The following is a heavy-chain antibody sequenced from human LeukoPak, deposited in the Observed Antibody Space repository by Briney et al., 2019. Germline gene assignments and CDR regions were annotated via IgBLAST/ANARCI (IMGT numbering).Heavy chain of an antibody. CDR1: GYTFSDYY. Sequence: ASVKVSCKASGYTFSDYYMHWVRQAPGQGLGWMGWINPNSGGTKCAQKFQGRVTMTRDTSISTAYMELSRLRSDDTAVYYCARGGVATEFDYWGQGTLVTVSS. CDR3: ARGGVATEFDY. CDR2: INPNSGGT. V-gene: IGHV1-2*02. D-gene: IGHD5-12*01. J-gene: IGHJ4*02.